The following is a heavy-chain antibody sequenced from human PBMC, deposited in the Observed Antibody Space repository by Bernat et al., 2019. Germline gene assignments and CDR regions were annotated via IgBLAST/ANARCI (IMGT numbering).Heavy chain of an antibody. Sequence: QVQLVESGGGVVQPGRSLRLSCTASGLSFSNFAMHWVRQAPGKGLEWVAVISNDGSKKYYADSVEGRFTNSRDNSRNSLYLQMNSLTIEETAVYYCARDGYQSSGTYFDYWGLGTLLTVSS. CDR2: ISNDGSKK. D-gene: IGHD3-22*01. J-gene: IGHJ4*02. V-gene: IGHV3-30-3*01. CDR1: GLSFSNFA. CDR3: ARDGYQSSGTYFDY.